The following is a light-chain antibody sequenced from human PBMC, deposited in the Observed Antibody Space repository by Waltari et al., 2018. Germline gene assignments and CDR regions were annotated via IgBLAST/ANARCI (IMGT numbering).Light chain of an antibody. Sequence: IVMTQSPISLPVNPGEPASISCMSSQSLLHSNGYNYLDWYLQKPGQSPQLLIYLGSNRASGVPDRFSVSGSGTDFTLKISRVESEDVGVYYCMQALQTPPYTFGQGTNLEIK. CDR2: LGS. V-gene: IGKV2-28*01. CDR3: MQALQTPPYT. CDR1: QSLLHSNGYNY. J-gene: IGKJ2*01.